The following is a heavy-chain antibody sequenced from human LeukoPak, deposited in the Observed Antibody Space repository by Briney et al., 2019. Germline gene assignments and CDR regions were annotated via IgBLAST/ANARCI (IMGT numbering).Heavy chain of an antibody. D-gene: IGHD6-19*01. CDR2: TRNKANSYTT. CDR1: GFTFSDHY. Sequence: GGSLRLSCAASGFTFSDHYMDWVRQAPGKGLEWVGRTRNKANSYTTEYAASVKGRFTISRDDSKNSLYLQMNSLRAEDTAVYYCAKIAVVSLWGYFQHWGQGTLVTVSS. CDR3: AKIAVVSLWGYFQH. V-gene: IGHV3-72*01. J-gene: IGHJ1*01.